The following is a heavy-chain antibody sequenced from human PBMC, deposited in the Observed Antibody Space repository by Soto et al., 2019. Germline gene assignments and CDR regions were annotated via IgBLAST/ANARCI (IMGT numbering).Heavy chain of an antibody. CDR3: ARVGAYCVSTSCHDY. D-gene: IGHD2-2*01. CDR2: INAYNGNT. J-gene: IGHJ4*02. V-gene: IGHV1-18*01. CDR1: GYTFTSYG. Sequence: ASVKVSCKASGYTFTSYGISWVRQAPGQGLEWMGWINAYNGNTNYAQKLQGRVTMTTDTSTSTAYMELRSLRSDDTAVYYCARVGAYCVSTSCHDYWGQGTLVTVSS.